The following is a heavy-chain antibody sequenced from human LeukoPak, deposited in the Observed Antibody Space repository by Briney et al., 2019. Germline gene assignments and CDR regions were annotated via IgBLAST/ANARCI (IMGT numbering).Heavy chain of an antibody. CDR3: ARVARVVAPKVPPT. D-gene: IGHD5-12*01. CDR1: GGSISSSNYY. Sequence: PSETLSLTCTVSGGSISSSNYYWGWIRQPPGKGLEWIGSIYYRGSTYYNPSLKSRITISVDTSKNQFSLRLSSVTAADTAVYYCARVARVVAPKVPPTWGQGILVTVSS. CDR2: IYYRGST. V-gene: IGHV4-39*01. J-gene: IGHJ5*02.